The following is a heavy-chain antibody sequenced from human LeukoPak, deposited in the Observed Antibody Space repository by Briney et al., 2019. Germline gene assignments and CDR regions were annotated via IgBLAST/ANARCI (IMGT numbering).Heavy chain of an antibody. Sequence: GEFLKISCEGSGYTFTNYWIGWVRQMPGKGLEWMGINYPGDSDTRYSPSFQGQVTISVDKSINTAYLQWSSLKASDTAMYYCANTLYCSSASCLFDYWGQGTLVTVSS. CDR1: GYTFTNYW. D-gene: IGHD2-2*01. CDR2: NYPGDSDT. CDR3: ANTLYCSSASCLFDY. V-gene: IGHV5-51*01. J-gene: IGHJ4*02.